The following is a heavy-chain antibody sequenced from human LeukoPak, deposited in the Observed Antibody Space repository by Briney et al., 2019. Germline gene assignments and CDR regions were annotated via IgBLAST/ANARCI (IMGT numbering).Heavy chain of an antibody. Sequence: PSETLSLTCSVSGGSITNDFCSWIRQSPGKGLEWIGYTYSSGTTNHNPSLRGRVTISMDTSKSQFSLKLSSVTAEDTAVYYCATLFGFSGYFDYWGQGILVTVSS. CDR1: GGSITNDF. D-gene: IGHD3-10*01. J-gene: IGHJ4*02. CDR2: TYSSGTT. CDR3: ATLFGFSGYFDY. V-gene: IGHV4-59*01.